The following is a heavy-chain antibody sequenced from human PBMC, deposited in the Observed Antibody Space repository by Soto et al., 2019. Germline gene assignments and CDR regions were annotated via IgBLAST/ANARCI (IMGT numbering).Heavy chain of an antibody. CDR2: INPSGGST. D-gene: IGHD6-13*01. J-gene: IGHJ4*02. V-gene: IGHV1-46*01. Sequence: QVQLVQSGAEVKKPGASVKVSCKASGYTFTSYYMHWVRQAPGQGLEWMGIINPSGGSTSYAQKFQGRVTMTRDNSKNTLYLQMNSLRAEDTAVYYCAAGGQQLVHFDYWGQGTLVTVSS. CDR3: AAGGQQLVHFDY. CDR1: GYTFTSYY.